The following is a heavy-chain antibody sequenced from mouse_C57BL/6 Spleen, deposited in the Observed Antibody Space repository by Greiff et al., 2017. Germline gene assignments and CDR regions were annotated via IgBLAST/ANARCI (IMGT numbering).Heavy chain of an antibody. CDR3: TVYGKEEGYYFDY. CDR2: IDPENGDT. D-gene: IGHD2-1*01. V-gene: IGHV14-4*01. J-gene: IGHJ2*01. Sequence: VQLKQSGAELVRPGASVKLSCTASGFNIKDDYMHWVKQRPEQGLEWIGWIDPENGDTEYASKFQGKATITADTSSNTAYLQLSSLTSEDTAVYYCTVYGKEEGYYFDYWGQGTTLTVSS. CDR1: GFNIKDDY.